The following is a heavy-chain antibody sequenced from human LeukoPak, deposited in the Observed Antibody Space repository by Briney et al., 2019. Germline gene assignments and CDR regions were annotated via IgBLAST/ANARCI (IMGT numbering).Heavy chain of an antibody. CDR3: ARGPMLRGVIIRRSKSGYFDY. D-gene: IGHD3-10*01. J-gene: IGHJ4*02. Sequence: PGGSLRLSCAVSGFTFSSYEMNWVRQAPGKGLEWVSYISSSGSTIYYTDSVKGRFTISRDNARNSLDLQMNSVRAEDTAVYYCARGPMLRGVIIRRSKSGYFDYWGQGTLVTVSS. CDR2: ISSSGSTI. CDR1: GFTFSSYE. V-gene: IGHV3-48*03.